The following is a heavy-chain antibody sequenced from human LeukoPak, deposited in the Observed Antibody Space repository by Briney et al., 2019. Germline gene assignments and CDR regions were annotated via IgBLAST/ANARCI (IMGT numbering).Heavy chain of an antibody. V-gene: IGHV3-23*01. J-gene: IGHJ5*02. CDR1: GLTFRRYA. Sequence: GGSLRLSCAASGLTFRRYAMGWVRQTPGQGLEWVSIISASGGVTQYAASVKGRFTISRDNSRNTLYLQMNSLRADDTAAYFCAKGCTSSSCDEGRWFDPWGQGTMVTVSS. D-gene: IGHD3-22*01. CDR2: ISASGGVT. CDR3: AKGCTSSSCDEGRWFDP.